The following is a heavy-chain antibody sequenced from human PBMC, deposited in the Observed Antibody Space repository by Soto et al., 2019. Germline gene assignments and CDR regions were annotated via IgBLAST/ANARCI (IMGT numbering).Heavy chain of an antibody. CDR1: GGSISSSSYY. V-gene: IGHV4-39*01. Sequence: SETLSLTCTVSGGSISSSSYYWGWIRQPPGKGLEWIGSIYYSGSTYYNPSLKSRVTISVDTSKNQFSLKLSSVTAADTAVYYCARHTSYYYDSSGFWFVPWGQGTLVTVSS. D-gene: IGHD3-22*01. CDR3: ARHTSYYYDSSGFWFVP. CDR2: IYYSGST. J-gene: IGHJ5*02.